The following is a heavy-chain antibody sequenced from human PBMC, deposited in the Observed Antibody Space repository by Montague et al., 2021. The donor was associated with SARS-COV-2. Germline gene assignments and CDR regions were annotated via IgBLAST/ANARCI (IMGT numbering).Heavy chain of an antibody. CDR2: IYHSGST. CDR3: ARDLFSPYSSGWYADY. Sequence: SETLSLTCAVSGGSISSSNWWSWVRQPPGKGLEWIGEIYHSGSTNYNPSLNSRVTISVDKSKNQFSLKLSSVTAADTAVYYCARDLFSPYSSGWYADYWGQGTLVTVSS. CDR1: GGSISSSNW. D-gene: IGHD6-19*01. J-gene: IGHJ4*02. V-gene: IGHV4-4*02.